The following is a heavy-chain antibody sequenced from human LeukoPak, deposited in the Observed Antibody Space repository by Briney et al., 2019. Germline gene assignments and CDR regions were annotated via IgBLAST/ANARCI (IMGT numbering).Heavy chain of an antibody. V-gene: IGHV4-38-2*02. J-gene: IGHJ4*02. Sequence: TLSXTXTVSGYSXSSGYYWGWIRQPPVQGLEWIGSIYHSGSTYYNPSLKSRVTISVDTSKNQFSLKLSSVTAADTAVYYCARFDSSVSDYWGQGILVTVSS. CDR3: ARFDSSVSDY. CDR1: GYSXSSGYY. D-gene: IGHD3-22*01. CDR2: IYHSGST.